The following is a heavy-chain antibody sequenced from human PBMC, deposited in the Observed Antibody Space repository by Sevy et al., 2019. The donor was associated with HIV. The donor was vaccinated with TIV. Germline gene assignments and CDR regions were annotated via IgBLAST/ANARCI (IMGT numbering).Heavy chain of an antibody. CDR3: EKSEWGNIGFCTRSSCYPFDY. Sequence: GGSLRLSCAASGFTFTSYAMSWVRQAPGKGLEWVSSISGSHGTPYYADSVKGRFTISRDNSKNTLYLQMSSLRAGDTAVYYCEKSEWGNIGFCTRSSCYPFDYWGQGTLVTVSS. J-gene: IGHJ4*02. CDR2: ISGSHGTP. V-gene: IGHV3-23*01. CDR1: GFTFTSYA. D-gene: IGHD2-2*01.